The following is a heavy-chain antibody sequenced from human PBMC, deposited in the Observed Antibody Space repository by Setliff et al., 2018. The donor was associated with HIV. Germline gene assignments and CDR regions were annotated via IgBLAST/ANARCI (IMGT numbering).Heavy chain of an antibody. Sequence: SVKVSCKTSGDSFRRHAISWVRQAPGQGLEWMGGIIPIFPSPKYAEKFQGRVTITADESTSTAYMELSSLRFEDTAVYYCARSRGTWGTSFGYWGLGTLVTVSS. D-gene: IGHD3-16*01. CDR3: ARSRGTWGTSFGY. CDR2: IIPIFPSP. CDR1: GDSFRRHA. V-gene: IGHV1-69*13. J-gene: IGHJ4*02.